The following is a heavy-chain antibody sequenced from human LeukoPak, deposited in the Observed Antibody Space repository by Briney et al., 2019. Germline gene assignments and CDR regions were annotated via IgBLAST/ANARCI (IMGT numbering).Heavy chain of an antibody. D-gene: IGHD6-19*01. CDR2: MRQDGSEK. V-gene: IGHV3-7*01. CDR1: GFIFSSYW. J-gene: IGHJ4*02. Sequence: RPGGSLRLSCAASGFIFSSYWMIWVRQAPGKGLEWVANMRQDGSEKYYVDSVKGRFTISRDNAKSSLYLQMNSLRAEDTAVYYCATHSGWRFDYWGQGTLVTVSS. CDR3: ATHSGWRFDY.